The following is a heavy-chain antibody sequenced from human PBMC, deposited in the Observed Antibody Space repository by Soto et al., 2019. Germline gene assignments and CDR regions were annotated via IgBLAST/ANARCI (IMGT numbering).Heavy chain of an antibody. D-gene: IGHD3-10*01. CDR1: GYTFPNYG. Sequence: QVQLVQSGAEVKKPGASVKVFCKASGYTFPNYGITWVRQAPGQGLEWMGWISAYKTNIKYAQKFQGRVTLTTDTSTSTAYMELRSLRSDDTAIYYCVRDLDGSGAYYTDFWGQGTLVTVSS. J-gene: IGHJ4*02. V-gene: IGHV1-18*01. CDR2: ISAYKTNI. CDR3: VRDLDGSGAYYTDF.